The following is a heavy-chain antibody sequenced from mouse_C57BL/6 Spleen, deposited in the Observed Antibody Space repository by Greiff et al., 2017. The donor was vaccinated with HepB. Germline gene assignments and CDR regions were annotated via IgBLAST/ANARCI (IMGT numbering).Heavy chain of an antibody. Sequence: EVQLQQSGPELVKPGASVKISCKASGYSFTDYNMNWVKQSNGKSLEWIGVISPNYGTTSYNQMFKGKATLTVDPSSSTAYMQLNSLTSEDSAVYCGAIYYDYDGAFFDYWGQGTTLTVSS. D-gene: IGHD2-4*01. V-gene: IGHV1-39*01. J-gene: IGHJ2*01. CDR1: GYSFTDYN. CDR3: AIYYDYDGAFFDY. CDR2: ISPNYGTT.